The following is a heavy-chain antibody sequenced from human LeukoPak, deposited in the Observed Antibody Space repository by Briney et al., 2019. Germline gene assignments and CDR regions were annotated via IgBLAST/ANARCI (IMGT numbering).Heavy chain of an antibody. J-gene: IGHJ4*02. CDR2: ISSSGSTI. CDR1: GFTFSDYY. V-gene: IGHV3-11*01. Sequence: PGGSLRLSCAASGFTFSDYYMSWIRQAPGKGLEWVSYISSSGSTIYYADSVKGRFTISRDNAKNSRYLQMNSLRAEDTAVYYCARALQSDYYYDSSGYYYFDYWGQGTLVTVSS. D-gene: IGHD3-22*01. CDR3: ARALQSDYYYDSSGYYYFDY.